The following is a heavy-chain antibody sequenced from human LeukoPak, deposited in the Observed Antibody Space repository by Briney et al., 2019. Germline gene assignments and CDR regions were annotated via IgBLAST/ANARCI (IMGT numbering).Heavy chain of an antibody. D-gene: IGHD6-19*01. J-gene: IGHJ4*02. CDR3: ARVDRYSSWGNYFDY. Sequence: ASVKVSCKASGYTFTNYYMHWVRQAPGQGLEWMGIINPGGGSITYAQKFQGRVTITADESTSTAYMELSSLRSEDTAVYYCARVDRYSSWGNYFDYWGQGTLVTVSS. CDR2: INPGGGSI. CDR1: GYTFTNYY. V-gene: IGHV1-46*01.